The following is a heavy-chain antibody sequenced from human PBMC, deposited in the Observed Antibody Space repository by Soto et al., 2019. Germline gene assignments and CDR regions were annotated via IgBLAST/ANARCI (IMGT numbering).Heavy chain of an antibody. CDR3: ANPIPTTRTTLGF. V-gene: IGHV3-23*01. Sequence: QLLESGGGFVQPGGSLRLSCVASGFTFSNFAMAWVRQAPGEGLEWVSAISGSGDDTFYADSMKGRFTISRDNSKDTLYLQINSLRAEDTAVYYCANPIPTTRTTLGFWGQGTLVTVSS. D-gene: IGHD1-1*01. J-gene: IGHJ4*02. CDR1: GFTFSNFA. CDR2: ISGSGDDT.